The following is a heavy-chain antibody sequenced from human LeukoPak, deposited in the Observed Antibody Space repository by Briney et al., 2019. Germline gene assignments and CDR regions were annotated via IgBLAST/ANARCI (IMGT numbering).Heavy chain of an antibody. J-gene: IGHJ3*02. CDR2: ISSSSSYI. D-gene: IGHD3-9*01. CDR3: ARDPGMYYDILTGYYRPDGAFDI. CDR1: GFTFSSYS. V-gene: IGHV3-21*01. Sequence: PGVSLRLSRAASGFTFSSYSMNWVRQAPGKGLEWVSSISSSSSYIYYADSVNGRFTISRDNAKNSLYLQMNSLRAEDTAVYYCARDPGMYYDILTGYYRPDGAFDIWGQGTMVTVSS.